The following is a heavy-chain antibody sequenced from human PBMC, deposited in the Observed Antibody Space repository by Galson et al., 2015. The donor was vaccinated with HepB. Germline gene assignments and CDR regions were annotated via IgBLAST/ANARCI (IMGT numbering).Heavy chain of an antibody. CDR1: GFTFSSYS. Sequence: SLRLSCAASGFTFSSYSMNWVRQAPGKGLEWVSSISSSSSYIYYADSVKGRFTISRDNAKNSLYLQMNSLRAEDTAVYYCASSAVAAAGTNLPDFWWFDPWGQGTLVTVSS. V-gene: IGHV3-21*01. CDR3: ASSAVAAAGTNLPDFWWFDP. D-gene: IGHD6-13*01. J-gene: IGHJ5*02. CDR2: ISSSSSYI.